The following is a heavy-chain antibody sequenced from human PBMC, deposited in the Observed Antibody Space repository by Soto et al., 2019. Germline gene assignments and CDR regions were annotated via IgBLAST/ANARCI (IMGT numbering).Heavy chain of an antibody. D-gene: IGHD2-15*01. Sequence: GESLKISCKGSGYSFTSYWISWVRQMPGKGLEWMGIIYPGDSDTRYSPSFQGQVTISADKSISTAYLQWSSLKASDTAMYYCARQDLLLVSPGGFEPWGQGTLVTVSS. CDR2: IYPGDSDT. J-gene: IGHJ5*02. CDR1: GYSFTSYW. CDR3: ARQDLLLVSPGGFEP. V-gene: IGHV5-51*01.